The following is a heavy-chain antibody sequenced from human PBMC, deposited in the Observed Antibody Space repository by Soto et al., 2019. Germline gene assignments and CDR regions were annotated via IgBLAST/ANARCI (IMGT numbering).Heavy chain of an antibody. Sequence: QVQLVESGGGVVQPGRSLRLSCAASGFTFNSYAMHWVRQAPGKGLEWVAVISYDGNNKYYADSVKGRFTISRDNSKDTLYLQMNSLRAEDTAVYYCARVPELRYCSVGHCDPDYWGQGTLVTVSS. V-gene: IGHV3-30-3*01. CDR3: ARVPELRYCSVGHCDPDY. J-gene: IGHJ4*02. CDR2: ISYDGNNK. D-gene: IGHD2-15*01. CDR1: GFTFNSYA.